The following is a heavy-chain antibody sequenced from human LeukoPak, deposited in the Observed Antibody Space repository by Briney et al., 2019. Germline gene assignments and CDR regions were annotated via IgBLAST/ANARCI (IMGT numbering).Heavy chain of an antibody. Sequence: GGSLRLSCAASGFTFITYYMTWVRQAPGKGLEWVSSISGSGGDTYYADSVKGRFTISRDNSKNTLYLQMNSPRAEDTAVYYCASDGQFDYWGQGTLVTVSS. CDR3: ASDGQFDY. J-gene: IGHJ4*02. CDR1: GFTFITYY. CDR2: ISGSGGDT. V-gene: IGHV3-23*01.